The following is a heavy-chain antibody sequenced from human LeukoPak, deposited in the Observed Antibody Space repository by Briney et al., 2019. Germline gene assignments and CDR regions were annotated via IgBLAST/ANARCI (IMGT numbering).Heavy chain of an antibody. J-gene: IGHJ3*02. Sequence: PGGSLRLSCSASGFTFNSYPVHWVRQAPGKGLEYVSGISRNGGSTYYADSVKGRFIISRDNSKNTLYLQMSSLRAEDTAVYYCVKESGFMVAPNSAFDIWGQGTMVTVSS. CDR3: VKESGFMVAPNSAFDI. CDR1: GFTFNSYP. D-gene: IGHD4/OR15-4a*01. V-gene: IGHV3-64D*06. CDR2: ISRNGGST.